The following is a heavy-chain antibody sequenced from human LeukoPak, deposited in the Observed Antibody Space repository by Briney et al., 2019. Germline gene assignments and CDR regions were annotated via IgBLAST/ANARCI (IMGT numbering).Heavy chain of an antibody. D-gene: IGHD1-14*01. CDR2: VYPGDSDT. CDR1: GYSFTRYW. V-gene: IGHV5-51*01. Sequence: GESLKIPCRVFGYSFTRYWIGWVRQVPGKGLEWMGIVYPGDSDTRYSPSLRGQVTISADKSISTAYLQWSSLKASDTAFYYFGRLSGEGSIIESWGQGTLVTVSS. CDR3: GRLSGEGSIIES. J-gene: IGHJ4*02.